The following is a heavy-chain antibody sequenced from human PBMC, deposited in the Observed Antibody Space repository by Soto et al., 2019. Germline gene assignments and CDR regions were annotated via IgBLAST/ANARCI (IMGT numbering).Heavy chain of an antibody. Sequence: GGSLRLSCAASGFTFSNSGMRWVRQAPGQGLEWVSSIGPSGNTYYSDAVKGRFTISRDISKNTLFLQIDSLRAEDTATYYCAKLLHNSYYNVMDVWGQGTTVTVSS. V-gene: IGHV3-23*01. J-gene: IGHJ6*02. CDR3: AKLLHNSYYNVMDV. CDR1: GFTFSNSG. CDR2: IGPSGNT. D-gene: IGHD4-4*01.